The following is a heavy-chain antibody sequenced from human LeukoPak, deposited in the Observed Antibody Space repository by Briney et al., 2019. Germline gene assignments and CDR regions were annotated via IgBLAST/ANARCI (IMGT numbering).Heavy chain of an antibody. V-gene: IGHV3-23*01. D-gene: IGHD2-2*01. CDR2: ISGSGGST. Sequence: PGGSLRLSCAASGFTFSSYVMSWVRQAPGKGLEWVSAISGSGGSTYYADSVKGRFTISRDNSKNTLYLQMHSLRAEDTAVYYCAKDRGLYCSSTSCYGESYFDYWGQGTLVTVSS. CDR1: GFTFSSYV. J-gene: IGHJ4*02. CDR3: AKDRGLYCSSTSCYGESYFDY.